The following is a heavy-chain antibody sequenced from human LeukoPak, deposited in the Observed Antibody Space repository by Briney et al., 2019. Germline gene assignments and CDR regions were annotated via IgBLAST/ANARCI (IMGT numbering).Heavy chain of an antibody. CDR1: GGSISSSSYY. D-gene: IGHD1-26*01. Sequence: PSETLSLTCTVSGGSISSSSYYWGWIRQPPGKGLEWIGSIYYSGSTYYNPSLKSRVTIPVDTSKNQFSLKLSSVTAADTAVYYCARDKLQWDSEVGLYYYYMDVWGKGTTVTVSS. V-gene: IGHV4-39*07. J-gene: IGHJ6*03. CDR3: ARDKLQWDSEVGLYYYYMDV. CDR2: IYYSGST.